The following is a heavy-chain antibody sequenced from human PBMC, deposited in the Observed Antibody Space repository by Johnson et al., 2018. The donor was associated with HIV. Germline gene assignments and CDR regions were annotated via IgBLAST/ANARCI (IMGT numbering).Heavy chain of an antibody. V-gene: IGHV3-13*01. J-gene: IGHJ3*02. CDR2: IGTAGDT. CDR3: ARSSSTAAPGRDAFDI. D-gene: IGHD6-13*01. Sequence: VQLVESGGGVVRPGGSLRLSCAAAGFTFDDYGMSWVRQAPGKGLEWVSAIGTAGDTYYPGSVKGRFTISRENAKNSLYLQMNSLRAGDTAVYYCARSSSTAAPGRDAFDIWGQGTMVTVSS. CDR1: GFTFDDYG.